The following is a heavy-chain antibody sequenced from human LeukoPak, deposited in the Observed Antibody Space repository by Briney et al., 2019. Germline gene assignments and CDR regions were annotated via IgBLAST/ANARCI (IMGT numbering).Heavy chain of an antibody. CDR2: ISAYNGNT. D-gene: IGHD3-22*01. J-gene: IGHJ3*02. Sequence: ASVKVSCKASGYTFTSYGISWVRQAPGQGLEWMGWISAYNGNTNYAQKLQGRVTMTTDTSTSTAYMELRSLRSDDTAVYYCARDLTVYYDSSGYQLDAFDIWAKGQWSPSLQ. V-gene: IGHV1-18*01. CDR3: ARDLTVYYDSSGYQLDAFDI. CDR1: GYTFTSYG.